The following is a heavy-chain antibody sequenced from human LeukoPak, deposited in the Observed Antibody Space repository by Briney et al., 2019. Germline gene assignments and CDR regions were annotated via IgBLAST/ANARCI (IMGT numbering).Heavy chain of an antibody. V-gene: IGHV3-15*01. CDR3: TWSGLKIDY. CDR1: GFTFTNAW. J-gene: IGHJ4*02. CDR2: VKTEIDGGPT. D-gene: IGHD3-3*01. Sequence: PGGSLRLSCAASGFTFTNAWMSWVRRAPSKGLEGVAQVKTEIDGGPTDYAAPAKGRFTISRDDSKNMLFLQMNSLKIEDTAIYSGTWSGLKIDYWGQGTLVTVSS.